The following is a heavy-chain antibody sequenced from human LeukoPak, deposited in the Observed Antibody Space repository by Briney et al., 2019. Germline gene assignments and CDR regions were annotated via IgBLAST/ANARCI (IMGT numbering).Heavy chain of an antibody. CDR1: GVSISIYY. CDR2: IYYGGST. CDR3: ARTYLLWFGELLYNWFDP. J-gene: IGHJ5*02. V-gene: IGHV4-59*06. Sequence: AETLSLTCTVSGVSISIYYWSWIRQPPGKGLEWIGYIYYGGSTYYNPSLKSRVTISVDTSKNQFSLKLSSVTAADTAVYYCARTYLLWFGELLYNWFDPWGQGTLVTVSS. D-gene: IGHD3-10*01.